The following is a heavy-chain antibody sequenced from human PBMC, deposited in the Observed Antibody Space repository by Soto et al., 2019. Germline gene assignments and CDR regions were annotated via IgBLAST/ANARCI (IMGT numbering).Heavy chain of an antibody. V-gene: IGHV2-5*02. CDR2: IYWDDDK. CDR3: AHRPPPPYYYDSSGYPPFDY. D-gene: IGHD3-22*01. CDR1: GFSLSTSGVG. J-gene: IGHJ4*02. Sequence: QITLKESGPTLVKPTQTLTLTCTFSGFSLSTSGVGVGWIRQPPGKALEWLALIYWDDDKRYSPSLKSRLTITKDTSKHQVVLTMPNMDPVDTATYYCAHRPPPPYYYDSSGYPPFDYWGQGTLVTVSS.